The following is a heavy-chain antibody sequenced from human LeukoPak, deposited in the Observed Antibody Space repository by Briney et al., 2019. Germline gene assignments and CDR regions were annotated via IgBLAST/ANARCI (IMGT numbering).Heavy chain of an antibody. CDR1: GFTFSSYA. D-gene: IGHD6-19*01. CDR3: AKAVVSQWLVLAEGYFDY. J-gene: IGHJ4*02. CDR2: ISGSGGST. V-gene: IGHV3-23*01. Sequence: PGGSLRLSCAASGFTFSSYAMSWVRQAPGKGLEWVSAISGSGGSTCYADSVKGRFTISRDNSKNTLYLQMNSLRAEDTAVYYCAKAVVSQWLVLAEGYFDYWGQGTLVTVSS.